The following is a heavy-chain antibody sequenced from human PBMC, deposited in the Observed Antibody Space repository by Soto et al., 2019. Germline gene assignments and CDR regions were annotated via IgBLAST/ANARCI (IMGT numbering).Heavy chain of an antibody. Sequence: ELVQSGPEAREPGTSVKVSCRASGFSFGDSAVQWVRQGRGQRLEWIGWIVVVNGNTNYAPRFEGRVTLTRDASTSTSHMELTSLSSDDTAVDFCAVTDLPFRPLTEPTENGMDVWGQGTTVTVSS. CDR2: IVVVNGNT. D-gene: IGHD2-8*01. J-gene: IGHJ6*02. CDR1: GFSFGDSA. V-gene: IGHV1-58*01. CDR3: AVTDLPFRPLTEPTENGMDV.